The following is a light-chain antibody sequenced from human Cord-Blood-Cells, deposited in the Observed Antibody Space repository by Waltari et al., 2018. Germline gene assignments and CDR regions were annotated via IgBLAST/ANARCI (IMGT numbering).Light chain of an antibody. CDR3: CSYAGSYTYV. V-gene: IGLV2-11*01. J-gene: IGLJ1*01. Sequence: PALTQPRSVSGLPDQSVPISCTGPSSAVGGYTIFSWYQQHPGKAPKLMIYDVSKRPSGVSDRFSGSKSGNTASLTISGLQAEDEADYYCCSYAGSYTYVFGTGTKVTVL. CDR2: DVS. CDR1: SSAVGGYTI.